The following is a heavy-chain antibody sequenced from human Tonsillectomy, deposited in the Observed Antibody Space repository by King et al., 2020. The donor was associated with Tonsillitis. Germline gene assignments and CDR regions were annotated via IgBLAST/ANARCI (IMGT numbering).Heavy chain of an antibody. J-gene: IGHJ3*02. CDR1: GFTFSSDA. D-gene: IGHD3-22*01. CDR2: ISGSGGST. CDR3: AKDYYDSSGFHHAFDI. Sequence: VQLVESGGGLVQPGGFLRSSCAGSGFTFSSDAMGLVRQAPGKGLEWVSAISGSGGSTYYAEPVTGRFTISRDNSKNKLYLQMNSLRAEDTAVYYCAKDYYDSSGFHHAFDIWGQGTMVTVSS. V-gene: IGHV3-23*04.